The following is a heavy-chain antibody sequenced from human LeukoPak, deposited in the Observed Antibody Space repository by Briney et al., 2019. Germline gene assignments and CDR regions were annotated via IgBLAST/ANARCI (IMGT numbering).Heavy chain of an antibody. D-gene: IGHD2-2*01. CDR2: IYYSGST. Sequence: SETLSLTCTVSGGSISSYYWSWIRQPPGKGPEWIGYIYYSGSTNYNPSLKSRVTISVDTSKNQFSLKLSSVTAADTAVYYCARGRGGGQLLSGWGQGTLVTVSS. J-gene: IGHJ4*02. CDR3: ARGRGGGQLLSG. V-gene: IGHV4-59*01. CDR1: GGSISSYY.